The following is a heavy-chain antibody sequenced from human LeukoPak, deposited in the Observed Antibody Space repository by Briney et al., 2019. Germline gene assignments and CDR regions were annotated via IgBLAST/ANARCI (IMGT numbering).Heavy chain of an antibody. Sequence: GGSLRLSCAASGFTFSDYYMSWIRQAPGKGLEWVSYISSRSSYTKYADAVKGRLTISRDNAKNSLYLQMNSLRAEDTAVYYCARVLSSSWGAYYYYGMDVWGRGTTVTVSS. J-gene: IGHJ6*02. CDR2: ISSRSSYT. V-gene: IGHV3-11*06. CDR3: ARVLSSSWGAYYYYGMDV. CDR1: GFTFSDYY. D-gene: IGHD6-13*01.